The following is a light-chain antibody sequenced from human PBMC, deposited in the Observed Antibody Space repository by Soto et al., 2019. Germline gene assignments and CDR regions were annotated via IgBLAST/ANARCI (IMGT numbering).Light chain of an antibody. CDR2: GAS. Sequence: EIVMTQSPATLSVSPGERATLSCRASQSVSSNLAWYQQKPGQAPRLLIYGASSRATGIPDRFSGRGSETDFTLTISSLEPEDFAVYYCHQRSNWRGTFGGGTKVDIK. CDR3: HQRSNWRGT. V-gene: IGKV3-11*01. J-gene: IGKJ4*01. CDR1: QSVSSN.